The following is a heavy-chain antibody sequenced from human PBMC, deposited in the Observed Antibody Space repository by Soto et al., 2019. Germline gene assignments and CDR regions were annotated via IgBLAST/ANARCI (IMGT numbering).Heavy chain of an antibody. V-gene: IGHV4-4*02. D-gene: IGHD2-8*01. CDR2: IYHSGST. CDR1: GGSISSSNW. CDR3: AREACTNGVCYTKLGY. Sequence: PSETLSLTCAVSGGSISSSNWWSWVRQPPGKGMEWIGEIYHSGSTNYNPSLKRRVTISVDKSKNQFSLKLSSVTAADTAVYYCAREACTNGVCYTKLGYWGQGTLVTVSS. J-gene: IGHJ4*02.